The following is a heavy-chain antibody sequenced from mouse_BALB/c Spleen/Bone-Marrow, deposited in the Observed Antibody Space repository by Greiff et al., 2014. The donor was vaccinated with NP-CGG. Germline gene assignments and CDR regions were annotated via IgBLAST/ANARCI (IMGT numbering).Heavy chain of an antibody. CDR1: GYSFTGYY. Sequence: VQLQQSGPELVKPGASVKISCKASGYSFTGYYMHWVKQSHVKSLEWIGRINPYNGATSYNQNFKDKASLTVDKSSSTAYVELHSLTSEDSAVYYCARGGWDWYFDVWGAGTTVTVSS. CDR2: INPYNGAT. CDR3: ARGGWDWYFDV. V-gene: IGHV1-31*01. J-gene: IGHJ1*01.